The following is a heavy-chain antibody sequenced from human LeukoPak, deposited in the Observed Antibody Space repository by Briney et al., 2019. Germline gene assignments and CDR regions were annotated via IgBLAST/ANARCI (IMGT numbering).Heavy chain of an antibody. D-gene: IGHD4-11*01. CDR1: GYTFTSYY. J-gene: IGHJ4*02. CDR3: AREAHSNYAGRYFDY. CDR2: INPSGGST. V-gene: IGHV1-46*01. Sequence: ASVKVSCKASGYTFTSYYMHWVRQAPGQGLEWMGIINPSGGSTSYAQKFQGRVTMTRDMSTSTVYMELSSLRSEDTAVYYCAREAHSNYAGRYFDYWGQGTLVTVSS.